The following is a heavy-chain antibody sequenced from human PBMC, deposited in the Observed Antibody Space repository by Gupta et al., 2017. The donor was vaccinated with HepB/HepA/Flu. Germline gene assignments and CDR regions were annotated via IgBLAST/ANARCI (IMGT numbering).Heavy chain of an antibody. CDR1: GYTFTSYY. Sequence: QVQLVQSGAEVKKPGASVKVSCKASGYTFTSYYMHWVRQAPGQGLEWMGIINPSGGSTSYAQKFQGRVTMTRDTSTSTVYMELSSLRSEDTAVYYCARDTRFWSGSLDWYFDLWGRGTLVTVSS. D-gene: IGHD3-3*01. CDR2: INPSGGST. J-gene: IGHJ2*01. V-gene: IGHV1-46*01. CDR3: ARDTRFWSGSLDWYFDL.